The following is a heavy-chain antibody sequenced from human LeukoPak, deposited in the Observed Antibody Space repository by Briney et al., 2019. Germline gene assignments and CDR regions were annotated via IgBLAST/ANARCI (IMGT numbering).Heavy chain of an antibody. Sequence: GGSLRLSCAASGFTFSDYWVIGLRQAPGKGLEWVAKINPDGSDKSYVDSVKGRFAISRDNAKNSLYLQMNSLRADDSAVYYCARDPRWNFDYWGQGTLVSVSS. J-gene: IGHJ4*02. D-gene: IGHD3-16*02. CDR3: ARDPRWNFDY. CDR1: GFTFSDYW. V-gene: IGHV3-7*04. CDR2: INPDGSDK.